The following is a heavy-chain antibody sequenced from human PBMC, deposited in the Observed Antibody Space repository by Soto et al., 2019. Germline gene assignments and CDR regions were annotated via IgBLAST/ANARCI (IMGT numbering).Heavy chain of an antibody. CDR3: AKLMIAVAGGYFQH. V-gene: IGHV3-21*04. Sequence: PGGSLRLSCAASGFTFSSYSMNWVRQAPGKGLEWVSSISSSSSYIYYADSVKGRFTISRDNSKNTLYLQMNSLRAEDTAVYYCAKLMIAVAGGYFQHWGQGTLVTVSS. D-gene: IGHD6-19*01. J-gene: IGHJ1*01. CDR1: GFTFSSYS. CDR2: ISSSSSYI.